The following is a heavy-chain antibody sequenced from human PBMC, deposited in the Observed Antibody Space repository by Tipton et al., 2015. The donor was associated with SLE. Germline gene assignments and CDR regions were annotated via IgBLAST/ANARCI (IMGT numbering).Heavy chain of an antibody. CDR1: GGSISSGGYS. J-gene: IGHJ4*02. D-gene: IGHD4-23*01. Sequence: LRLSCAVSGGSISSGGYSWSWIRQPPGKGLGWIGYIYHSGSTYYNPSLKSRVTMSVDRSKNQFSLKLSSVTAADTAVYYCARDTDYGGNYFDYWGQGTLVTVSS. V-gene: IGHV4-30-2*01. CDR2: IYHSGST. CDR3: ARDTDYGGNYFDY.